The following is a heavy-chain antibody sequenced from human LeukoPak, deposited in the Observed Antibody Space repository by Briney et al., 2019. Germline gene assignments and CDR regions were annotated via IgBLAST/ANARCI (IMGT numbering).Heavy chain of an antibody. J-gene: IGHJ4*02. CDR2: ISYDGSNK. V-gene: IGHV3-30*04. Sequence: GGSLRLSCAASGFTFSSYAMHWVRQAPGKGLEWVVVISYDGSNKYYADFVKGRFTISRDNSKNTLYLQMNSLRAEDTAVYYCARDLLGTYYFGSGSYGGPDYWGQGTLVTVSS. D-gene: IGHD3-10*01. CDR3: ARDLLGTYYFGSGSYGGPDY. CDR1: GFTFSSYA.